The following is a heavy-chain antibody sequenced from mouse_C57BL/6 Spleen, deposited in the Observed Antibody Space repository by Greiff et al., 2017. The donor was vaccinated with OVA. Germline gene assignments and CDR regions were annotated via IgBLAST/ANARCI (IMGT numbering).Heavy chain of an antibody. CDR3: ARLGDYDGSLTD. V-gene: IGHV1-42*01. CDR2: INPSTGGT. Sequence: VQLQQSGPELVKPGASVKISCKASGYSFTGYYMNWVKQSPEKSLEWIGKINPSTGGTTYNQKFKAKATLTVDKSSSTAYMQLKSLTSEDSAVYYCARLGDYDGSLTDWGKGTTLTVAS. D-gene: IGHD1-2*01. J-gene: IGHJ2*01. CDR1: GYSFTGYY.